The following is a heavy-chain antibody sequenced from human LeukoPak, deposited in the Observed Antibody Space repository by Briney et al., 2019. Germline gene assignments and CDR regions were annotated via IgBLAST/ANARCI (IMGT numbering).Heavy chain of an antibody. CDR2: ISSSGST. CDR1: GDSISSGDYY. V-gene: IGHV4-61*02. D-gene: IGHD3-22*01. Sequence: PSQTLSLTCTVSGDSISSGDYYWSWIRQPAGKGLEWIGRISSSGSTNYNPSLKSRVAISVDTSKNQFSLKLSSVTAADTAVYFCARGPYSYDSSGAFDIWGQGTMVTVSS. CDR3: ARGPYSYDSSGAFDI. J-gene: IGHJ3*02.